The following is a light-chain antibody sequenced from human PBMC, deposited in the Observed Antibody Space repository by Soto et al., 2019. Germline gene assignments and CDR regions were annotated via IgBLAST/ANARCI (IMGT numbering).Light chain of an antibody. J-gene: IGKJ4*01. CDR3: HQYGSSPLT. CDR2: ATS. Sequence: EIVLTQSPGTLSLSPGERATLSCRASQSVSTSYLAWYQQKPGQAPRLLIYATSSRATGIPDTFSGSGSGTDFTLTISRLEPEDFAVYYCHQYGSSPLTFGVGTKVDIK. CDR1: QSVSTSY. V-gene: IGKV3-20*01.